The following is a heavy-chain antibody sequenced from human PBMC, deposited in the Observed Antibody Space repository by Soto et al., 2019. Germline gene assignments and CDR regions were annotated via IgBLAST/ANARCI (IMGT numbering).Heavy chain of an antibody. CDR1: GGSISSGNYY. J-gene: IGHJ4*02. Sequence: QVQLQESGPGLVKPSQTLSLTCTVSGGSISSGNYYWSWIRQPPGKGLEWIGFISYGGSTYYSASLKSRFTISVETSKNQFTLNLSFVTAADTAVYYCATMGTPATGLYYFDYWGQGTRVTVSS. V-gene: IGHV4-30-4*01. D-gene: IGHD1-7*01. CDR2: ISYGGST. CDR3: ATMGTPATGLYYFDY.